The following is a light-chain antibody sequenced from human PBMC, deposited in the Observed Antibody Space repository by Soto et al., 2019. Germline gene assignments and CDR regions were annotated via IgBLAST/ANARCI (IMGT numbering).Light chain of an antibody. Sequence: EIVLTQSPATVSLSPGERATLSCRASQSVNNYLAWYQHKPGQAPRLLVYDASNRATGIPARFSGSGSGTDFTLTISSLEPEDFAFYYCQQRNNWPLTFGGGTKVDIK. CDR1: QSVNNY. CDR3: QQRNNWPLT. V-gene: IGKV3-11*01. J-gene: IGKJ4*01. CDR2: DAS.